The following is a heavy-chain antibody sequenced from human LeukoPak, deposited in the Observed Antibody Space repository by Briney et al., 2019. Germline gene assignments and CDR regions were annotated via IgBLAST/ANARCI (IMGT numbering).Heavy chain of an antibody. CDR2: INPNSGGT. V-gene: IGHV1-2*02. D-gene: IGHD2-2*01. CDR3: ARVVVVPAAISYYYYYMDV. J-gene: IGHJ6*03. Sequence: ASVKVSCKASGYTFTGYYMHWVRQAPGQGLEWMGWINPNSGGTNYAQKFRGRVTMTRDTSISTAYMELSRLRSDDTAVYYCARVVVVPAAISYYYYYMDVWGKGTTVTVSS. CDR1: GYTFTGYY.